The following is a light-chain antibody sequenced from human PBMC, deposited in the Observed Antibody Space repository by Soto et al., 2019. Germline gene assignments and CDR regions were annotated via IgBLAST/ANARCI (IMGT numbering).Light chain of an antibody. J-gene: IGKJ5*01. Sequence: EIVMTQSPATLSVSPGERATLSCRASQSGRSNLCWYQQKPGQAPRLLIYGASTRATGIPARFSGSGSGTEFTLTISSLQSQDSTVYYCHQYDIWFQFNFGQGTRLEIK. CDR3: HQYDIWFQFN. V-gene: IGKV3-15*01. CDR1: QSGRSN. CDR2: GAS.